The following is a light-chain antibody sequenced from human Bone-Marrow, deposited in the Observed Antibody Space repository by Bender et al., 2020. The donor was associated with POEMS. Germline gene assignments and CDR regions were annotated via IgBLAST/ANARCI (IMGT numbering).Light chain of an antibody. CDR3: SSFTSDTTYV. J-gene: IGLJ1*01. Sequence: QSALTQPASVSGSPGQSITISCAGTSSDVGRYNYVSWYQQHPGKAPKLIIFAVTDRPSGVSDRFSGSKSGNTASLTISGLQAEDEADYYCSSFTSDTTYVFGTGTEVTVL. V-gene: IGLV2-14*03. CDR1: SSDVGRYNY. CDR2: AVT.